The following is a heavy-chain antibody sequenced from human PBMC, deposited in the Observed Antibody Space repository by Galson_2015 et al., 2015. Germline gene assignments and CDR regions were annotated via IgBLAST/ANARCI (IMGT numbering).Heavy chain of an antibody. J-gene: IGHJ4*02. CDR1: GFAFNTYG. Sequence: RLSCAASGFAFNTYGMHWIRQAPGKGLEWVAVISYDGSDKYFADSVKGRFTISRDSSKNTVYLHLNSLRAEDTAVYFCAKGGCSVGSCYSNFWGQGTLVTVSS. CDR2: ISYDGSDK. D-gene: IGHD2-15*01. V-gene: IGHV3-30*18. CDR3: AKGGCSVGSCYSNF.